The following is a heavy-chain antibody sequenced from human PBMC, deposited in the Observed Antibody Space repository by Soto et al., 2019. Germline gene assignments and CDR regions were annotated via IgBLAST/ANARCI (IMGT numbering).Heavy chain of an antibody. Sequence: EVQMLESGGGLVQPGGSLRLSCAASGFTFTDYALSWVRQAPGKGLEWVATISGIGGSTYLADSVKGRLSISRDNSKNTVSRLMNSLRAEDTAVYVCARGSSGFISSWYYFDYWGRGTLVTVSS. V-gene: IGHV3-23*01. CDR3: ARGSSGFISSWYYFDY. CDR1: GFTFTDYA. D-gene: IGHD6-13*01. J-gene: IGHJ4*02. CDR2: ISGIGGST.